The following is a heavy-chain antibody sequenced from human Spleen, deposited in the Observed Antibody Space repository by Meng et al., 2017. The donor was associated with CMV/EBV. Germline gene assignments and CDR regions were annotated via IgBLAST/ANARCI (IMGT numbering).Heavy chain of an antibody. V-gene: IGHV1-18*01. CDR1: GYTCTRYS. D-gene: IGHD5-12*01. CDR3: ARYHRLGWFDP. Sequence: SCKASGYTCTRYSISWVRQAPGQGLEWMGWISAYNGNTNYAQKLQGRVTMTTDTSTSTAYMELRSLRSDDTAVYYCARYHRLGWFDPWGQGTLVTVSS. CDR2: ISAYNGNT. J-gene: IGHJ5*02.